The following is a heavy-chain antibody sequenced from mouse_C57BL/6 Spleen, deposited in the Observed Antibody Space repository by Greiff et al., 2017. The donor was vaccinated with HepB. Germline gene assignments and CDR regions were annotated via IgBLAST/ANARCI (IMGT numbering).Heavy chain of an antibody. V-gene: IGHV5-4*01. CDR2: ISDGGSYT. J-gene: IGHJ2*01. Sequence: EVQGVESGGGLVKPGGSLKLSCAASGFTFSSYAMSWVRQTPEKRLEWVATISDGGSYTYYPDNVKGRFTISRDNAKNNLYLQMSHLKSEDTAMYYCAREGGSYFDDWGQGTTLTVSS. CDR3: AREGGSYFDD. CDR1: GFTFSSYA.